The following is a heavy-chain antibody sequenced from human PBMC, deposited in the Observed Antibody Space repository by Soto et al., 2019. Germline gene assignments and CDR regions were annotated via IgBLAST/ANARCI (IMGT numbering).Heavy chain of an antibody. J-gene: IGHJ1*01. V-gene: IGHV3-9*01. CDR3: VKDESINWYSGHFRH. D-gene: IGHD6-13*01. Sequence: SLRLSCAASGFTLDDYAMHWVRQVPGKGLEWVSGINWNSGSIGYADSVKGRFAISRDNAKNSLHLQMNSLRAEDTAFYYCVKDESINWYSGHFRHWGQGTLVTVSS. CDR1: GFTLDDYA. CDR2: INWNSGSI.